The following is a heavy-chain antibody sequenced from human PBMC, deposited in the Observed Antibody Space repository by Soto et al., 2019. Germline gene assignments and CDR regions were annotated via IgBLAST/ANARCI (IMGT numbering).Heavy chain of an antibody. J-gene: IGHJ3*02. V-gene: IGHV4-59*11. D-gene: IGHD3-16*01. CDR3: AREGPLSGDAFDI. Sequence: PSETLSLTCSVSGGSIISHLWSWIRQPPGEGLEWIGYISHSGSTTHNPSLKSRVIISVDISKNQVSLQLRSVTAADTAVYYCAREGPLSGDAFDIWGRGTMVTVSS. CDR2: ISHSGST. CDR1: GGSIISHL.